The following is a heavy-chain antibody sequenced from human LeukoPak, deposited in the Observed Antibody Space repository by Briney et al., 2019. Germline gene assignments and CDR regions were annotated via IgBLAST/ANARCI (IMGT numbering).Heavy chain of an antibody. CDR2: INGRGTNT. J-gene: IGHJ4*02. CDR1: GFTFSSYE. Sequence: GGSLRLSCAASGFTFSSYEMNWVRQAPGKGLEWVSAINGRGTNTYYADSVKGRFTISRDNAKNSLYLQMNSLRAEDTAVYYCAREADYYGSGSYLYRYYFDSWGQGTLVTVSS. V-gene: IGHV3-48*03. CDR3: AREADYYGSGSYLYRYYFDS. D-gene: IGHD3-10*01.